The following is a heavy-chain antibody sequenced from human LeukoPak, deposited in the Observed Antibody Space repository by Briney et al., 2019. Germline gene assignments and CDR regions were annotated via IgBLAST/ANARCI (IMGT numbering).Heavy chain of an antibody. CDR3: TRPPYCSGGSCLPI. V-gene: IGHV3-73*01. D-gene: IGHD2-15*01. J-gene: IGHJ4*02. Sequence: GGSLKLSCAASGFTFSGSAMHWVRQASGKGLEWVGRISSKANSYATAYAASVKGRFTISRDDSKNPSYLQMNSLKTEDTAVYYCTRPPYCSGGSCLPIWGQGTLVTASS. CDR2: ISSKANSYAT. CDR1: GFTFSGSA.